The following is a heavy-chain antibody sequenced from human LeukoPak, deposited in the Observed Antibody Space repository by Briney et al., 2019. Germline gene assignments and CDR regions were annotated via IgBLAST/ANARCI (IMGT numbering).Heavy chain of an antibody. CDR1: GYTFTGYY. CDR2: INPNSGGT. J-gene: IGHJ6*02. D-gene: IGHD3-10*01. V-gene: IGHV1-2*02. CDR3: ARYGSGSYWYYYGMDV. Sequence: GASVKVSCKASGYTFTGYYMHWVRQAPGQGLEWMGWINPNSGGTNYAQKFQGRITMTRDTSISTAYMELSSLRSEDTAVYYCARYGSGSYWYYYGMDVWGQGTTVTVSS.